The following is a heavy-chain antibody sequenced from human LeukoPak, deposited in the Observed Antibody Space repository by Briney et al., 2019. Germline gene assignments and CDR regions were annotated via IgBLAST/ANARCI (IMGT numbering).Heavy chain of an antibody. CDR2: FNSDGRST. Sequence: GGALSLSCAASGLTCSSYWLHWVRQAGGKGVVGVSRFNSDGRSTSYAHSVNRRFTISRDNAKNTVYLQTNSLRAEDTAVYYCARVLSGRGSLYDYYYYMVVWGKGTTVTISS. CDR1: GLTCSSYW. D-gene: IGHD3-10*01. J-gene: IGHJ6*03. V-gene: IGHV3-74*01. CDR3: ARVLSGRGSLYDYYYYMVV.